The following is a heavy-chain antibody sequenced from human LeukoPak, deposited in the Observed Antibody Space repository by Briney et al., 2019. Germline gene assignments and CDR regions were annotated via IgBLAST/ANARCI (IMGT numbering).Heavy chain of an antibody. D-gene: IGHD3-22*01. CDR2: INHSGST. Sequence: NPSETLSLTCAAYGGSFSDYSWSWIRQPPGKGLEWIGEINHSGSTNYNPSLKSRVTISVDTSKHQFSLRLSSVTAADTAVYYCAKWIGLFRQDYWGQGTLVTVSS. CDR1: GGSFSDYS. CDR3: AKWIGLFRQDY. V-gene: IGHV4-34*01. J-gene: IGHJ4*02.